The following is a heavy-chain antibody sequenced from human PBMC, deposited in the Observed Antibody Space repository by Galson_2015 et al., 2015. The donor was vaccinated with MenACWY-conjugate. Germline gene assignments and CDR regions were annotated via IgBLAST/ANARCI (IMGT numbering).Heavy chain of an antibody. D-gene: IGHD3-10*01. CDR1: GFTFSSYW. CDR3: ARVAGTYLMGGAFDI. Sequence: SLRLSCAASGFTFSSYWMHWVRQAPGKGLVWVSRINSDGRSTSYADSVKGRFAISRDNAKNTLYLQMNSLRADDTAVYYCARVAGTYLMGGAFDIWGQGTMVTVSS. CDR2: INSDGRST. V-gene: IGHV3-74*01. J-gene: IGHJ3*02.